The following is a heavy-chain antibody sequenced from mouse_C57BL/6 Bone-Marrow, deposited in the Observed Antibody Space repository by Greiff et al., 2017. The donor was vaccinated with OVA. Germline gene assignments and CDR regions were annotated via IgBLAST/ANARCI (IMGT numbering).Heavy chain of an antibody. Sequence: LVESGAELVRPGASVKLSCKAFGYTFTDYYINWVKQRPGQGLEWIARIYPGSGNTYYNEKFKGKATLTAEKSSSTAYMQLSSLTSEDSAVYFCARSGTGFAYWGQGTLVTVSA. CDR1: GYTFTDYY. J-gene: IGHJ3*01. V-gene: IGHV1-76*01. CDR3: ARSGTGFAY. D-gene: IGHD4-1*01. CDR2: IYPGSGNT.